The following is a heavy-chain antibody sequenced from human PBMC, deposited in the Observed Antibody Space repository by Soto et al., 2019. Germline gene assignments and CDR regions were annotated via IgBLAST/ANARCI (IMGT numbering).Heavy chain of an antibody. CDR1: GYSFTSYW. D-gene: IGHD2-2*01. Sequence: PGESLKISCKGSGYSFTSYWISWVRQMPGKGLEWMGRIDPSDSYTNYSPSFRGHVTISADKSISTAYLQWSSLKASDTAMYYCARRPAGTSPYYYYGMDVWGQGTTVTVSS. V-gene: IGHV5-10-1*01. CDR3: ARRPAGTSPYYYYGMDV. CDR2: IDPSDSYT. J-gene: IGHJ6*02.